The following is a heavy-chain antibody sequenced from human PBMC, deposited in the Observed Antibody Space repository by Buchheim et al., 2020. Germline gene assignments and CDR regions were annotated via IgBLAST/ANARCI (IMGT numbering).Heavy chain of an antibody. CDR2: ISDSGVTT. Sequence: EVQLLESGGGLVQPGGSLRLFCAASGFTFSSYAMSWVRQVPGEGLEWVSSISDSGVTTSFADSVKGRFTISRDNSKNTLYLQMNSLRAEDTAVYYCAGAIRASDYWGQGTL. D-gene: IGHD3-10*01. J-gene: IGHJ4*02. CDR3: AGAIRASDY. V-gene: IGHV3-23*01. CDR1: GFTFSSYA.